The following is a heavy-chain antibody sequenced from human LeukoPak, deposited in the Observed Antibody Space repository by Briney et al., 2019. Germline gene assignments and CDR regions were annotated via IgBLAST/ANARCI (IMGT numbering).Heavy chain of an antibody. V-gene: IGHV3-7*01. J-gene: IGHJ6*02. CDR2: IKQDGSEK. CDR1: GFTFSSYW. Sequence: GGSLRLSCAASGFTFSSYWMSWVRQAPGKGLEWVANIKQDGSEKYYVDSVKGRFTISRDNSKNTLYLQMNSLRAEDTAVYYCATIRAPGYSSGWYYGMDVWGQGTTVTVSS. D-gene: IGHD6-19*01. CDR3: ATIRAPGYSSGWYYGMDV.